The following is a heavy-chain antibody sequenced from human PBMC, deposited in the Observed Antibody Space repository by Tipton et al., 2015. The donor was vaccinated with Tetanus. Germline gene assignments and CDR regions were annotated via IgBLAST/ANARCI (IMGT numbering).Heavy chain of an antibody. D-gene: IGHD2-2*01. CDR3: ASVDYATSTDGFDI. CDR1: GGSFSGYY. Sequence: TLSLTCAVYGGSFSGYYWNWIRQPPGKGLEWIGEINYSGTTNYNPSLKSRVTMSVDTSKDQFSLKMNSVTAADTAVYYCASVDYATSTDGFDIWSQGTAVTVSS. J-gene: IGHJ3*02. V-gene: IGHV4-34*01. CDR2: INYSGTT.